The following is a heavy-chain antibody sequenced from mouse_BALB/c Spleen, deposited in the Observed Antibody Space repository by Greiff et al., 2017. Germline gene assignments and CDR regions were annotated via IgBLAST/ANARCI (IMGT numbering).Heavy chain of an antibody. Sequence: EVQGVESGGGLVKPGGSLKLSCAASGFTFSDYYMYWVRQTPEKRLEWVASISSGGSTYYPDSVKGRFTISRDNARNILYLQMSSLRSEDTAMYYCAAYYGNFYWYFDVWGAGTTVTVSS. J-gene: IGHJ1*01. D-gene: IGHD2-10*01. CDR1: GFTFSDYY. CDR2: ISSGGST. CDR3: AAYYGNFYWYFDV. V-gene: IGHV5-6-5*01.